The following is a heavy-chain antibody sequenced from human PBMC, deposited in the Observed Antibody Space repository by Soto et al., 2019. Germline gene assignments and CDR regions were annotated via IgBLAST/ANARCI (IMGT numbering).Heavy chain of an antibody. V-gene: IGHV3-30*18. CDR3: AKERTLYYYYGMDV. CDR2: LSFDGGNK. J-gene: IGHJ6*02. Sequence: GGSLRLSCAASGFTLSSYGMHWVRQAPGKGLEWVAVLSFDGGNKYYADSVKGRFTISRDNSKNTLYLQMNSLRAEDTAVYYCAKERTLYYYYGMDVWGLGTTVTVSS. CDR1: GFTLSSYG. D-gene: IGHD1-7*01.